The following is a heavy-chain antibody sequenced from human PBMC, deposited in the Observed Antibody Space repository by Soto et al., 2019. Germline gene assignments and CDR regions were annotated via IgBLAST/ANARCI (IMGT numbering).Heavy chain of an antibody. V-gene: IGHV3-23*01. D-gene: IGHD6-13*01. CDR3: AKPAVGSSWYLSWFDP. Sequence: EVQLLESGGGLVQPGGSLRLSCAASGFTFSSYAMSWVRQAPGKGLEWVSAISGSGGSTYYADSVKGRFTISRDNSKNTLYLQMISLRAEDTAVYYCAKPAVGSSWYLSWFDPWGQGTLVTVSS. J-gene: IGHJ5*02. CDR2: ISGSGGST. CDR1: GFTFSSYA.